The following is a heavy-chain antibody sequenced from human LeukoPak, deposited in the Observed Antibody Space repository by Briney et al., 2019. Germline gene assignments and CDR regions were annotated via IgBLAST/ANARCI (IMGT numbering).Heavy chain of an antibody. D-gene: IGHD3-22*01. CDR1: GGSISSGGYY. CDR3: ASRAPRYNYDRYLPIDY. V-gene: IGHV4-31*03. CDR2: IYYSGST. Sequence: PSETLSLTCTVSGGSISSGGYYWSWIRQHPGKGLEWIGYIYYSGSTYYNPSLKSRVTISVDTFKNQFSLKLSSVTAADTAVYYCASRAPRYNYDRYLPIDYWGQGTLVTVSS. J-gene: IGHJ4*02.